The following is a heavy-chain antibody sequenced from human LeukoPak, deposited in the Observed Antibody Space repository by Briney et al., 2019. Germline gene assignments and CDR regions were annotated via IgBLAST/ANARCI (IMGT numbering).Heavy chain of an antibody. J-gene: IGHJ4*02. D-gene: IGHD6-19*01. V-gene: IGHV4-39*07. CDR2: IFYSGST. CDR1: GGSISTSNYY. CDR3: ARELRYSSGWYPYFDY. Sequence: SETLSLTCTVSGGSISTSNYYWGWIRQPPGKGLEWIGNIFYSGSTYYSPSLKSRVTISLDTSRNQFSLKLNSVTAADTAVYYCARELRYSSGWYPYFDYWGQGTLVTVSS.